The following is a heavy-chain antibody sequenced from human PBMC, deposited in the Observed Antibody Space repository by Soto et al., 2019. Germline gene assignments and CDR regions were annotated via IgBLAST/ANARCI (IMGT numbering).Heavy chain of an antibody. CDR2: FDPEDGET. V-gene: IGHV1-24*01. CDR3: ATGPSGSGSYPGAD. Sequence: ASVKVSCKVSGYTLTELSMHWVRQAPGKGLEWMGGFDPEDGETIYAQKFQGRVTMTEDTSTDTAYMELSSLRSEDTAVYYCATGPSGSGSYPGADWGQGTLVTVSS. D-gene: IGHD3-10*01. J-gene: IGHJ4*02. CDR1: GYTLTELS.